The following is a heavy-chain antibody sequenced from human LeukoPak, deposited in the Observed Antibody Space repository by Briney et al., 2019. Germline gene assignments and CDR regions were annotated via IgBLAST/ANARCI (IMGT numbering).Heavy chain of an antibody. D-gene: IGHD7-27*01. CDR3: ATGEHQVQRPPGDY. J-gene: IGHJ4*02. CDR2: ISHTGTT. V-gene: IGHV4-39*01. CDR1: GAPITIPDYY. Sequence: PSETLSLTCAVSGAPITIPDYYWGWIRLPPGKGLEWIGTISHTGTTYYNPSLQSRVSISVDKSRNQFSLKLSSVTAADTAVYYCATGEHQVQRPPGDYWGQGTQVTVSS.